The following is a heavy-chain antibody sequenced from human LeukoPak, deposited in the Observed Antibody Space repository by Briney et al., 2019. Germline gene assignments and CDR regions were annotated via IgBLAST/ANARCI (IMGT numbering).Heavy chain of an antibody. J-gene: IGHJ4*02. V-gene: IGHV4-4*07. CDR3: ARIRRYGYALLLDY. CDR2: FCTTGST. Sequence: SETLSLTCTVSGGAIRRWCWSWLRQPAGKGLEWVGRFCTTGSTNYSPSLKSRVTMSVDTSKNQFSLKLSSVAAADTAVYCCARIRRYGYALLLDYWGQGTLVTVSS. D-gene: IGHD5-18*01. CDR1: GGAIRRWC.